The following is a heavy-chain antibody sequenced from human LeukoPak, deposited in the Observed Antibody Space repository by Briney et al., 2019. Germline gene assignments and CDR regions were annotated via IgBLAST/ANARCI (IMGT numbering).Heavy chain of an antibody. CDR1: GFTFSSYW. V-gene: IGHV3-21*01. CDR3: ARDRYSSGWMTFDY. J-gene: IGHJ4*02. Sequence: GGSLRLSCAASGFTFSSYWMSWVRQAPGKGLEWVSSISSSSSYIYYADSVKGRFTISRDNAKNSLYLQMNSLRAEDTAVYYCARDRYSSGWMTFDYWGQGTLVTVSS. CDR2: ISSSSSYI. D-gene: IGHD6-19*01.